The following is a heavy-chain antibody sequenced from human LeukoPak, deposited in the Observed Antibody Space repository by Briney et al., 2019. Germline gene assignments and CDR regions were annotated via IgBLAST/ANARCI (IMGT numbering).Heavy chain of an antibody. CDR3: ARLYASLYYGMDV. CDR2: IYYGGST. V-gene: IGHV4-59*01. CDR1: AGSINNYY. D-gene: IGHD5/OR15-5a*01. Sequence: SETLSLTCTVSAGSINNYYWSWIRQPPGKGLEWIGYIYYGGSTSYNPSLKSRVTISVDTSKKQVSLNLSSVTAADTAVYYCARLYASLYYGMDVWGQGTTVTVSS. J-gene: IGHJ6*02.